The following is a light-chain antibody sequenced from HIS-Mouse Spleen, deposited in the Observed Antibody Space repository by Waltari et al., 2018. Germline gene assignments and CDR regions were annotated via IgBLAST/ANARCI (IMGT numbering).Light chain of an antibody. V-gene: IGKV3-15*01. J-gene: IGKJ4*01. Sequence: EIVMTQSPATLSVSPGERATLSCRASQRVSSNLAWYQQKPGQAPRPLIYGASTRATGIPARFSGSGSGTEFTLTISSMQSEDFAVYYCQQYNNWPPLTFGGGTKVEIK. CDR1: QRVSSN. CDR3: QQYNNWPPLT. CDR2: GAS.